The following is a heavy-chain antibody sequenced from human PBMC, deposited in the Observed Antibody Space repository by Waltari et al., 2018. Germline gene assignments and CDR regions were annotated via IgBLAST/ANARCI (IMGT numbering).Heavy chain of an antibody. D-gene: IGHD3-3*01. CDR1: GFTFRTYS. CDR2: ISSSSSYI. J-gene: IGHJ4*02. Sequence: EVQLVESGGGLVKPGGSLRLSCAASGFTFRTYSMNWVRQAPGKGLEWVSSISSSSSYIYYADSVKGRFTISRDNAKNSLYLQMNSLRAEDTAVYYCAGSDYYDFWSGYLYWGQGTLVTVSS. V-gene: IGHV3-21*01. CDR3: AGSDYYDFWSGYLY.